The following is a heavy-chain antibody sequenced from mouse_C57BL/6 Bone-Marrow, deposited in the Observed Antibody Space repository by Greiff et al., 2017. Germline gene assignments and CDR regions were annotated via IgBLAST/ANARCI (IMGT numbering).Heavy chain of an antibody. J-gene: IGHJ2*01. CDR3: ARGSKVFDY. Sequence: VQLQQSGPVLVKPGASVKLSCTASGYTFTDYYMYWVKQSPGKSLEWIGVINPYHGGTSYNQKFKGKATLTVDKSSSTAYMELNSLTSEESAVYFCARGSKVFDYWGQGTTLTVSA. V-gene: IGHV1-19*01. D-gene: IGHD2-5*01. CDR2: INPYHGGT. CDR1: GYTFTDYY.